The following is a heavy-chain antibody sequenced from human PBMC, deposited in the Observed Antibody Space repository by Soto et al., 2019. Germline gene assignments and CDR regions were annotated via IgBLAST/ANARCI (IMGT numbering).Heavy chain of an antibody. CDR3: ARRNYDFWSGYQLDY. J-gene: IGHJ4*02. Sequence: SETLSLTCTVSGGSISGGTYYWSWIRQPPGQGLEWIGDIYYSGSTYYNTSLKRRVTISVDTSMNQFSLNLSSVTAADMVVYYCARRNYDFWSGYQLDYWGQGTLVTVSS. V-gene: IGHV4-39*01. D-gene: IGHD3-3*01. CDR2: IYYSGST. CDR1: GGSISGGTYY.